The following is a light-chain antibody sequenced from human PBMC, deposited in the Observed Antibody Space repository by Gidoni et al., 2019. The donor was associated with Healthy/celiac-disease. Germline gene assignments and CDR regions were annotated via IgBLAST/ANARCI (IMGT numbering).Light chain of an antibody. Sequence: SYELTQPPSVSVSPGQTARITCSGDALPKQYAYWYQQKPGQAPVLVIYKDSERPSGIPERFSGSSSGTTVTLTISGVQAEDEADYYCQSAYSSGTYVVCGGGTKLTVL. CDR3: QSAYSSGTYVV. CDR2: KDS. CDR1: ALPKQY. V-gene: IGLV3-25*03. J-gene: IGLJ2*01.